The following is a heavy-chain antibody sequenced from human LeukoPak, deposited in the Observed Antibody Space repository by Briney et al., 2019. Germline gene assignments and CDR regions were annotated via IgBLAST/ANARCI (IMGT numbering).Heavy chain of an antibody. D-gene: IGHD3-9*01. Sequence: PSQTLSLTCTVSGGSISSGGYYWSWIRQHPGKGLECIGSIYFSGSAYYNPSLRSRVTISLDTSKKQLSLKLNSVTAADTAIYYCARDSGHYDLLTGSRDYFEYWGQGTLVTVSS. CDR3: ARDSGHYDLLTGSRDYFEY. V-gene: IGHV4-30-2*03. J-gene: IGHJ4*02. CDR1: GGSISSGGYY. CDR2: IYFSGSA.